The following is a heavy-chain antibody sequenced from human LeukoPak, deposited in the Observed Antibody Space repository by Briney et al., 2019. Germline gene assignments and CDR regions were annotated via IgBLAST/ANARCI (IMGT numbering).Heavy chain of an antibody. V-gene: IGHV3-74*01. CDR1: GFSFVNYW. D-gene: IGHD3-22*01. CDR2: INHDGSLT. J-gene: IGHJ3*01. Sequence: PGGSLRLSCAASGFSFVNYWMYWVRQTPGKGLVWVSRINHDGSLTTYADSVKGRSTISRDNNKNILYLQLNSLGAEDTAVYFCALVRDGSGWLGLDAFDVWGQGTTVFVSS. CDR3: ALVRDGSGWLGLDAFDV.